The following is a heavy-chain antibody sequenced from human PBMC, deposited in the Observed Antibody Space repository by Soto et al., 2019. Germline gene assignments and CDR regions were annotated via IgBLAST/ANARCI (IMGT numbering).Heavy chain of an antibody. CDR1: GFTFSSYW. CDR2: INSDGSST. V-gene: IGHV3-74*01. J-gene: IGHJ2*01. D-gene: IGHD3-3*01. CDR3: GRGWSRNCCFDL. Sequence: EVQLVESGGGLVQPGGSLRLSCAASGFTFSSYWMHWVRQAPGKGLVWVSRINSDGSSTSYADSVKGRFTISRDNAKNTLELEMNSLRAEETAVYYCGRGWSRNCCFDLWGRGTLVTVSS.